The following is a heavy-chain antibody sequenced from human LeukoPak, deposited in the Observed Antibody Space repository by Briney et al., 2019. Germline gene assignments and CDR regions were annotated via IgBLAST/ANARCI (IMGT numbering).Heavy chain of an antibody. CDR1: GFTFSSYA. Sequence: PGGSLRLSCAAPGFTFSSYAMSWVRQAPGKGLEWVSAISGSGGSTYYADSVKGRFTISRDNSKNTLYLQMNSLRAEDTAVYYCAKSGWSEDYYYYGMDVWGQGTTVTVSS. CDR2: ISGSGGST. J-gene: IGHJ6*02. CDR3: AKSGWSEDYYYYGMDV. D-gene: IGHD6-13*01. V-gene: IGHV3-23*01.